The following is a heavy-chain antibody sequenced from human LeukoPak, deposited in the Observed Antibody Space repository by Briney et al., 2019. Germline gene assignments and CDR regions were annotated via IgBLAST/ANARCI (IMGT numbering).Heavy chain of an antibody. J-gene: IGHJ4*02. CDR3: ARDRAWNYFDY. Sequence: GGSLRLSCAPSGFTFSRHGMHWVRQAPGKGLEWVAIISNDGSRKYYAHSVEGRFTISRDNSKNTLYLQMDSLRAEDTAVYYCARDRAWNYFDYWGQGTLVAVSS. CDR2: ISNDGSRK. V-gene: IGHV3-30*03. D-gene: IGHD3-3*01. CDR1: GFTFSRHG.